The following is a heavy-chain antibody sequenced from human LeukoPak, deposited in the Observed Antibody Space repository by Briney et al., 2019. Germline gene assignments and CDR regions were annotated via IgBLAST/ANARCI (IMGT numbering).Heavy chain of an antibody. CDR3: ASSGSYRFDY. CDR2: ISYDGSNK. V-gene: IGHV3-30*03. J-gene: IGHJ4*02. D-gene: IGHD1-26*01. CDR1: GFTFSSYG. Sequence: SGRSLRLSCAASGFTFSSYGMHWVRQAPGKGLEWVAVISYDGSNKYYADSVKGRFTISRDNSKNTLYLQMNSLRAEDTAVYYCASSGSYRFDYWGQGTLVTVSS.